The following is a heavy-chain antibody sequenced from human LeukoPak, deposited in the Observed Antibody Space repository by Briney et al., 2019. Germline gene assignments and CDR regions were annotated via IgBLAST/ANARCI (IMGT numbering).Heavy chain of an antibody. CDR3: ARVYYRRSGYYSPFDY. CDR2: IIPIFGTA. CDR1: GGTFSSYA. D-gene: IGHD3-3*01. V-gene: IGHV1-69*13. J-gene: IGHJ4*02. Sequence: SVKVSCKASGGTFSSYAISWVRQAPGQGLERMGGIIPIFGTANYAQKFQGRVTITADESTSTAYMELSSLRSEDTAVYYCARVYYRRSGYYSPFDYWGQGTQVTVSS.